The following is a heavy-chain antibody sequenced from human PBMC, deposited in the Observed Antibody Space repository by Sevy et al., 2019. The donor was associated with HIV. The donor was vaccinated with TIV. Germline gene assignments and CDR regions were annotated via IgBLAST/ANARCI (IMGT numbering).Heavy chain of an antibody. CDR1: GDSVSSNSVT. CDR2: TYRRSKWSN. D-gene: IGHD6-25*01. J-gene: IGHJ4*02. V-gene: IGHV6-1*01. Sequence: SQTLSLTCAISGDSVSSNSVTWNWIRQSPSRGLQWLGRTYRRSKWSNDYAASLKSRITVKPDTSKNQFSLQLNSVTPEDTAVYNCARAKAATFDYWGQGTLVTVSS. CDR3: ARAKAATFDY.